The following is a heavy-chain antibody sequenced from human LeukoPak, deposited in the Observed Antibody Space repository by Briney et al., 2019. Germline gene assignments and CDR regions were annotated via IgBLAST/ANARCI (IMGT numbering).Heavy chain of an antibody. CDR1: GFTFSSYS. V-gene: IGHV3-30*02. J-gene: IGHJ3*02. CDR2: IRYDGSNK. CDR3: ATYSSGWYGGAFDI. Sequence: PGGSLRLSCAASGFTFSSYSMNWVRQAPGKGLEWVAFIRYDGSNKYYADSVKGRFTISRDNSKNTLYLQMNSLRAEDTAVYYCATYSSGWYGGAFDIWGQGTMVTVS. D-gene: IGHD6-19*01.